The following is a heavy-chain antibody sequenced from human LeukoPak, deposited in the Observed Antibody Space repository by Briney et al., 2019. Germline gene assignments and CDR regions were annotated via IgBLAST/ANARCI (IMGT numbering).Heavy chain of an antibody. CDR2: IYFNGST. Sequence: SETLSLTCTVSGGSIDTRSYYWGWIRQPAGKGLEWIGNIYFNGSTHYNSSLKSRLTISVDTSKNQFSLKLSSMTAADTAVYYCARRSQFRGIFEYWGQGALVTVSS. J-gene: IGHJ4*02. D-gene: IGHD2-21*01. V-gene: IGHV4-39*01. CDR1: GGSIDTRSYY. CDR3: ARRSQFRGIFEY.